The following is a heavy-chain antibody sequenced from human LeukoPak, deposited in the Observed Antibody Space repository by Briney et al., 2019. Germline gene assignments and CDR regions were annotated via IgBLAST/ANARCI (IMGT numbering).Heavy chain of an antibody. CDR2: IKQDGSEK. CDR3: ARDSAGNDY. Sequence: GGSLRLSCAASGFTFSTYWMSWVRQAPGKGLEWVANIKQDGSEKYYVDSVKGRFTISRDNAKNSLYLQMNSPRAEDTAMYYCARDSAGNDYWGQGTLDTVSS. V-gene: IGHV3-7*01. J-gene: IGHJ4*02. CDR1: GFTFSTYW. D-gene: IGHD6-13*01.